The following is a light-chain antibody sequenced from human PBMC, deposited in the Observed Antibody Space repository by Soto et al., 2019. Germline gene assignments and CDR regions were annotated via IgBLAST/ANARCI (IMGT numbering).Light chain of an antibody. CDR3: AAWDDSLKGVV. CDR1: GSNIGINT. J-gene: IGLJ3*02. Sequence: QSVLTQPPSASGTPGQRVTISCSGSGSNIGINTVNWYQQLPRTAPKLLMINSNQRPSGVPDRFSGSKSGTSASLAISGLQAEDEADYYCAAWDDSLKGVVFGGGTKLTVL. V-gene: IGLV1-44*01. CDR2: NSN.